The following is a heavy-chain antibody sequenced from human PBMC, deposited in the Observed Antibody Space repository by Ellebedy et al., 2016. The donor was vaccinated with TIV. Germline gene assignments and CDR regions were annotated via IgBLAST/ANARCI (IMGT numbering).Heavy chain of an antibody. Sequence: PGGSLRLSCAASGFTFSSYAMHWVRQAPGKGLEWVAVISYDGDYDYYADSVKGRFTISRDSSKNTLYLQMNSLRAEDTAVYYCARSPMVRGVNFDYWGQGTLVTVSS. J-gene: IGHJ4*02. D-gene: IGHD3-10*01. CDR3: ARSPMVRGVNFDY. V-gene: IGHV3-30*16. CDR2: ISYDGDYD. CDR1: GFTFSSYA.